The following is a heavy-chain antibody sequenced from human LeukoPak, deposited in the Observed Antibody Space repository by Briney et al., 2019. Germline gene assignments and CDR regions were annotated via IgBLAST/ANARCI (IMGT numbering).Heavy chain of an antibody. D-gene: IGHD2-2*02. CDR3: ARLVGYCSSTSCYTAHFDY. CDR1: GYSFTSYW. CDR2: IYPGDSDT. Sequence: PGESLKISCKGSGYSFTSYWIGWVRQMPGKGLEWMGIIYPGDSDTRYSPSFQGQVTISADKSISTAYLQWSSLKASDTAMYYCARLVGYCSSTSCYTAHFDYWGQGTLVTVSS. V-gene: IGHV5-51*01. J-gene: IGHJ4*02.